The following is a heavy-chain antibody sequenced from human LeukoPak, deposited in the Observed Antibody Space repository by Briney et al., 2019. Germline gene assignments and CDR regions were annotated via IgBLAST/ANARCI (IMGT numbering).Heavy chain of an antibody. D-gene: IGHD4-23*01. J-gene: IGHJ3*02. CDR2: ISYSGTT. CDR3: ARAAWRGSNSRDAFDI. V-gene: IGHV4-31*03. Sequence: SETLSLTCTVSGGSISSGGDYWSWIRKHPGKGLEWIGYISYSGTTYYSPSLQSRITISLDTSKNQFSLELSSVTAADTAVYYCARAAWRGSNSRDAFDIWGLGTVVTVSS. CDR1: GGSISSGGDY.